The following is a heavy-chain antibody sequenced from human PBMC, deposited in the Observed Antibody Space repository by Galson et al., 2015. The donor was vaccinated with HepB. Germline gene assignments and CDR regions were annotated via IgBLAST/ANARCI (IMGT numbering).Heavy chain of an antibody. V-gene: IGHV1-69*06. D-gene: IGHD4-17*01. J-gene: IGHJ3*02. Sequence: SVKVSCKASGGTFDTYLISWVRQAPGQGLEWMGGIIPMFNSPNYAKKFRGRVTITADISTNTVYMDLRSLRSEDTAVYYCARETTETAFDIWGQGTTVAVSS. CDR1: GGTFDTYL. CDR2: IIPMFNSP. CDR3: ARETTETAFDI.